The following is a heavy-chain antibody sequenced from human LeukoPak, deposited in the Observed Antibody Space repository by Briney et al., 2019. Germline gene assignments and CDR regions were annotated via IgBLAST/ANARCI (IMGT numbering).Heavy chain of an antibody. Sequence: SVKVSCKASGGTFNRYVISWVRQAPGPGLEWMGGIIPIIGTVNYAQEFQGRVTITADESFSTAYMELSSLRSEDTAVYYCARQISMIEEGAFDIWCQGTMVTVSS. V-gene: IGHV1-69*13. J-gene: IGHJ3*02. CDR2: IIPIIGTV. D-gene: IGHD3-22*01. CDR1: GGTFNRYV. CDR3: ARQISMIEEGAFDI.